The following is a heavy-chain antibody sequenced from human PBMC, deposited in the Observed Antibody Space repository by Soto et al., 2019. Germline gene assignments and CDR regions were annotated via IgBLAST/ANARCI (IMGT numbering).Heavy chain of an antibody. CDR1: GFTVSSNY. CDR2: TYSGGSR. CDR3: ARAPSWTAGPFDY. D-gene: IGHD6-25*01. Sequence: EVQLVESGGGLVQPGGSLRLSCAASGFTVSSNYMSWVRQAPGKGPEWVSVTYSGGSRYYADSVKGRFTISRDNSKNTLYLQMNSLRAEDTAVYYCARAPSWTAGPFDYWGQGTLVTVSS. J-gene: IGHJ4*02. V-gene: IGHV3-66*01.